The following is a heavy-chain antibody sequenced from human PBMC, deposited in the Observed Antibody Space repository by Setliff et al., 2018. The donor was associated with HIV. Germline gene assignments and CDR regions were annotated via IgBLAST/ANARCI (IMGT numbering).Heavy chain of an antibody. CDR3: ARARGTGWEQCLYY. J-gene: IGHJ4*02. CDR1: GGIISRYA. D-gene: IGHD6-19*01. Sequence: SVKVSCKHSGGIISRYAITWVRQAPGQGLEWAGGIIPMYDTPTYAQKLQGRVTITADRSTNTAYMELRGLRSEDTAVYYCARARGTGWEQCLYYWGQGTLVTVSS. CDR2: IIPMYDTP. V-gene: IGHV1-69*06.